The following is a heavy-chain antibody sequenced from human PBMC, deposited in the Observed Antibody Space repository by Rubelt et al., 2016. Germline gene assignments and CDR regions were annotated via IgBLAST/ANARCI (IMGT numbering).Heavy chain of an antibody. CDR3: AKDRYYDSSLSPQTMDV. Sequence: SWVRQVPGKGLEWVGRIKSKSDGGTTDYAAPVNGRFTISRDDSKNTLYLQMNSLRAEDTAVYYCAKDRYYDSSLSPQTMDVWGQGTTVTVSS. CDR2: IKSKSDGGTT. J-gene: IGHJ6*02. V-gene: IGHV3-15*01. D-gene: IGHD3-22*01.